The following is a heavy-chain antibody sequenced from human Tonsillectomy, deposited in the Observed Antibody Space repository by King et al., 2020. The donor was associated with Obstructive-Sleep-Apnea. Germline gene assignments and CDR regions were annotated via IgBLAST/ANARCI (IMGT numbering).Heavy chain of an antibody. Sequence: VQLVESGGGLVKPGGSLRLSCAASGFTFSIAWMSWVRQSPGKGLEWVGRIKSRTDGGTTDYAAPVKGRFTISRDDSKNTMYLQMNSLRTEDTAVYYCTEDVHTVATLLVPGMDVWGQGTTVTVSS. J-gene: IGHJ6*02. D-gene: IGHD5-12*01. V-gene: IGHV3-15*01. CDR3: TEDVHTVATLLVPGMDV. CDR1: GFTFSIAW. CDR2: IKSRTDGGTT.